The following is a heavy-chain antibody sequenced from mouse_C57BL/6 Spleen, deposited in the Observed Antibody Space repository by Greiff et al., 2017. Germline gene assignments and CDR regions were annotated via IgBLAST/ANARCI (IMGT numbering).Heavy chain of an antibody. Sequence: EVKVEESGGGLVQPKGSLKLSCAASGFSFNTYAMNWVRQAPGKGLEWVARIRSKSNNYATYYADSVKDRFTISRDDSESMLYLQMNNLKTEDTAMYYCVRQYGSSYNAMDYWGQGTSVTVSS. J-gene: IGHJ4*01. CDR2: IRSKSNNYAT. V-gene: IGHV10-1*01. D-gene: IGHD1-1*01. CDR3: VRQYGSSYNAMDY. CDR1: GFSFNTYA.